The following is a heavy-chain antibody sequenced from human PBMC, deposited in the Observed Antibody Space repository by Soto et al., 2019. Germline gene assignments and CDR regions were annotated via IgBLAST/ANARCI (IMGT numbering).Heavy chain of an antibody. J-gene: IGHJ4*02. D-gene: IGHD2-8*01. CDR3: VRHMKYCINCVCRTSFDY. CDR1: GGSISGYY. CDR2: VYYSGTT. Sequence: QVQLQESGPGLVKPSETLSLTCTVSGGSISGYYWSWIRQPPGKGLEWIGYVYYSGTTDYNSSLKSRVTISLDTSKNQFSLNLSSVTATDTAMYYCVRHMKYCINCVCRTSFDYWGQGTLVTVSS. V-gene: IGHV4-59*08.